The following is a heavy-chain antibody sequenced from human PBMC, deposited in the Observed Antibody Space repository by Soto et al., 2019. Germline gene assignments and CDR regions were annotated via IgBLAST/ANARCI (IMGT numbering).Heavy chain of an antibody. CDR2: ISSSSSYI. V-gene: IGHV3-21*01. Sequence: EVQLVESGGGLVKPGGSLRLSCAASGFTFSSYSMNWVRQAPGKGLEWVSSISSSSSYIYYADSVKGRFTISRDNAKNSLYQKMNSLRAEDTAVYYCARGSEYYYYMDVWGKGTPVTVSS. CDR1: GFTFSSYS. J-gene: IGHJ6*03. CDR3: ARGSEYYYYMDV. D-gene: IGHD2-15*01.